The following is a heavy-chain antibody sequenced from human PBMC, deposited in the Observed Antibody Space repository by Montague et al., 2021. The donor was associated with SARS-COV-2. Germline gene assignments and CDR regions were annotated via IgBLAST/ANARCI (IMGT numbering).Heavy chain of an antibody. V-gene: IGHV6-1*01. J-gene: IGHJ4*02. Sequence: CAISGDSVSSNSAAWNWIRQSPSRGLEWLGRTYYRSKWYRDYALSVRSRLIVNPDTSENQFSLQLNSVTPDDTAVYYCARSGYGGGTTWFYFDSWGPGTLITVSS. D-gene: IGHD6-13*01. CDR2: TYYRSKWYR. CDR1: GDSVSSNSAA. CDR3: ARSGYGGGTTWFYFDS.